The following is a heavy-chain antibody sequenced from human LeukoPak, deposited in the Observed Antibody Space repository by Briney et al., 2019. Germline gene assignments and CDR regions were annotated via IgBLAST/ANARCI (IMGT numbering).Heavy chain of an antibody. J-gene: IGHJ4*01. D-gene: IGHD3-22*01. CDR1: GFTFIGYA. V-gene: IGHV4-34*01. CDR2: INHSGST. Sequence: GSLRLSCAASGFTFIGYAMSWVRQPPGKGLEWIGEINHSGSTNYNPSLKSRVTMSVDTFKNQFSLTLSSVTAADTAVYYCARVQDFETRGYYLGYWGHGTLVTVSS. CDR3: ARVQDFETRGYYLGY.